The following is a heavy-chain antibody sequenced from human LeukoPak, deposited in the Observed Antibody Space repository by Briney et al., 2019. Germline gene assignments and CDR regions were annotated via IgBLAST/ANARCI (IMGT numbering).Heavy chain of an antibody. CDR3: ARQAYDYVDSPFHY. D-gene: IGHD3-10*02. CDR1: GGSFSGYY. V-gene: IGHV4-34*01. J-gene: IGHJ4*02. Sequence: PSETLSLTCAVYGGSFSGYYWSWIRQPPGKGLEWIGEINHSGSTNYNPSLKSRVTISVDTSKNQFSLKRSSVTAADTAVYYCARQAYDYVDSPFHYWGQGTLVTVSS. CDR2: INHSGST.